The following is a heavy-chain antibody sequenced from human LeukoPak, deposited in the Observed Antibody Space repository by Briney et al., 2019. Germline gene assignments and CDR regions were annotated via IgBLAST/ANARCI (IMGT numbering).Heavy chain of an antibody. D-gene: IGHD1-26*01. CDR3: ARVRSPWYYFDY. CDR1: GFTFSTYW. V-gene: IGHV3-7*03. Sequence: GGTLRLSCAASGFTFSTYWMSWVRQAPGKGLEWVANIKQDGTEKYYVDSVKGRFTISRDNAKRSLYLQMNSLRVEDTAVYYCARVRSPWYYFDYWGQGTLVTVSS. J-gene: IGHJ4*02. CDR2: IKQDGTEK.